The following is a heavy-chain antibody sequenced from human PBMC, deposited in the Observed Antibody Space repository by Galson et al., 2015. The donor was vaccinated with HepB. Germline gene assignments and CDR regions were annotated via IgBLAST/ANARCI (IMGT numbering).Heavy chain of an antibody. CDR2: IDWDDRK. CDR1: GFPLSARGVR. V-gene: IGHV2-70*04. D-gene: IGHD1-1*01. CDR3: ARALTTTGDWFDP. Sequence: PALVKPTQTLTLTCTFSGFPLSARGVRVNWIRQPPGKAREWLGRIDWDDRKFYSTSLKTRLTISKGTSKNQVVLTMTNVDPADTATYYCARALTTTGDWFDPWGQGTLVTVSS. J-gene: IGHJ5*02.